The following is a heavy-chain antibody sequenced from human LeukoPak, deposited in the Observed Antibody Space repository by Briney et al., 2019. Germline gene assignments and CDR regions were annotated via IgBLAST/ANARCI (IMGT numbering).Heavy chain of an antibody. CDR3: ATGEPRYSGYVWFDP. CDR2: FDPEDGET. V-gene: IGHV1-24*01. J-gene: IGHJ5*02. CDR1: GYTLTELS. Sequence: GASVKVSCKVSGYTLTELSMHWARQAPGKGLEWMGGFDPEDGETIYAQKFQGRVTMTEDTSTDTVYMELSSLRSEDTAVYYCATGEPRYSGYVWFDPWGQGTLVTVSS. D-gene: IGHD5-12*01.